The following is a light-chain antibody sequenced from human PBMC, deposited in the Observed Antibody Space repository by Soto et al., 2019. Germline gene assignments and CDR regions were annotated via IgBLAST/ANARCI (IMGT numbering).Light chain of an antibody. CDR2: GAS. CDR3: QQCGSSST. CDR1: QSVSSSY. V-gene: IGKV3-20*01. J-gene: IGKJ5*01. Sequence: EIVLTQSPGTLSLSPGERATLSCRASQSVSSSYLAWYQQKPGQAPRLLIHGASSRATGIPDRISGSGSGTEFTLTISRLEPEDSAVYYCQQCGSSSTFGQGTRLEIK.